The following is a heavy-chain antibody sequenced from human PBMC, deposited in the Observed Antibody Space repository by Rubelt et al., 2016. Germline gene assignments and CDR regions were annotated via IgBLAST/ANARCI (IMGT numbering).Heavy chain of an antibody. V-gene: IGHV1-18*01. CDR1: GYTFTSYG. CDR3: ARDRTWLVPGLDAFDI. J-gene: IGHJ3*02. Sequence: QVQLVQSGAEVKKPGASVKVSCKASGYTFTSYGISWVRQAPGQGLEWMGWISAYNGNTNYDQKIQGIVTMSTDTSTSTAYMELRSLRSDDTAVYYCARDRTWLVPGLDAFDIWGQGTMVTVSS. D-gene: IGHD6-19*01. CDR2: ISAYNGNT.